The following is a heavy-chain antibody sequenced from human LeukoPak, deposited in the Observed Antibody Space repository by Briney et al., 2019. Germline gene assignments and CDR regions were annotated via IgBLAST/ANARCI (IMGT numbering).Heavy chain of an antibody. V-gene: IGHV3-74*03. D-gene: IGHD5/OR15-5a*01. CDR3: GSSTVWYYYYYMDV. J-gene: IGHJ6*03. CDR1: GFTFSSNW. Sequence: GGSLRLSCAASGFTFSSNWMHWVRHGPGKGLVWASRINSDGSSTTYADSVKGRFTISRDNAKNTVYLQMNSLRADDTAVYYCGSSTVWYYYYYMDVWGKGTTVTVSS. CDR2: INSDGSST.